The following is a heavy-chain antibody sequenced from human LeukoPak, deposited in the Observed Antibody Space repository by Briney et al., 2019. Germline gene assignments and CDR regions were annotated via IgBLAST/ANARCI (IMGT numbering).Heavy chain of an antibody. Sequence: GTSLRLSCAASGFTFSSYGMHWVRQAPGKGLEWVAVISYDGSNKYYADSVKGRFTISRDNSKNTLYLQMNSLRAEDTAVYYCAKDPKTYYCGGDCYTDYWGQGTLVTVSS. D-gene: IGHD2-21*02. V-gene: IGHV3-30*18. CDR2: ISYDGSNK. J-gene: IGHJ4*02. CDR3: AKDPKTYYCGGDCYTDY. CDR1: GFTFSSYG.